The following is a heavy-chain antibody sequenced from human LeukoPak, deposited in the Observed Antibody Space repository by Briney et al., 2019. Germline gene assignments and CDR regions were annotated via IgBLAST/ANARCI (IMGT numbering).Heavy chain of an antibody. D-gene: IGHD4-17*01. V-gene: IGHV4-61*02. CDR1: GGSINTGGDY. CDR3: AGRDFGDFHY. Sequence: PSQTLSLTCTVSGGSINTGGDYWHWIRQPAGKALEWIGRLYTGGSTNYNPSLKNRLTISLDTSKNQFSLKLSSVTAADTAVYYCAGRDFGDFHYWSQGTLVTVSS. CDR2: LYTGGST. J-gene: IGHJ4*02.